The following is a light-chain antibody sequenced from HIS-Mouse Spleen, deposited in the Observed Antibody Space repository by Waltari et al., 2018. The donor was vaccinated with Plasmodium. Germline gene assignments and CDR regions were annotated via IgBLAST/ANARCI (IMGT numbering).Light chain of an antibody. CDR2: AAS. CDR3: QQSYSTPWT. V-gene: IGKV1-39*01. J-gene: IGKJ1*01. Sequence: DIQMTQSPSSLSASVGGSVPITCRASQSISSYLNWYQQKPGKAPKLLIYAASSLQSGVPSRFSGSGSGTDFTLTISSLQPEDFATYYCQQSYSTPWTFGQGTKVEIK. CDR1: QSISSY.